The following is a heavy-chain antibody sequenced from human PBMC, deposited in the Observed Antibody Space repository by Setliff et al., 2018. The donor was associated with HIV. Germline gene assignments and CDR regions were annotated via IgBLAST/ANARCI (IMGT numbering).Heavy chain of an antibody. CDR3: VSEFRGTYFHH. Sequence: GGSLRLSCAASGFTFSSYNMNWVRQAPGKGLEWVAVLSYDVSNEYYPDSVKGRFFISRDNSKNTLYLQMSGLRAEDTAIYYCVSEFRGTYFHHWGQGAQVTVSS. V-gene: IGHV3-30*14. CDR1: GFTFSSYN. J-gene: IGHJ4*02. D-gene: IGHD3-10*01. CDR2: LSYDVSNE.